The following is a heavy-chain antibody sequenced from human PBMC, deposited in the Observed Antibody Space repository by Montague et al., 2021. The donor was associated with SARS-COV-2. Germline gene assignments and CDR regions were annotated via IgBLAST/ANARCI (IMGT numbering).Heavy chain of an antibody. CDR2: IYYSGST. V-gene: IGHV4-39*01. D-gene: IGHD3-22*01. CDR1: GGSISSSSYY. CDR3: ARFPTSYYYDSKAAPATPDAFDI. Sequence: SETLSLTCTVSGGSISSSSYYWGRIRQPPGKGLEWIGSIYYSGSTYYNPSPKSRVTISADTSKNQFSPKLSSVTAADTAVYYCARFPTSYYYDSKAAPATPDAFDIWGQGTMVTVSS. J-gene: IGHJ3*02.